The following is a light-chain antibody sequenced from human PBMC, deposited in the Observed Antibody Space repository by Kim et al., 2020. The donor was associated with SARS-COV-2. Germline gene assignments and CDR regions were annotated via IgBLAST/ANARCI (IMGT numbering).Light chain of an antibody. J-gene: IGLJ1*01. Sequence: GQSVTVSGTGTSSDIGAYDYVSWYKQHPGEAPKVIIYDVNERPSGVSDRFSASKSCNTASLTISGLQAEDEADYYCSSSTNQYNYVFGTGTKVTVL. CDR1: SSDIGAYDY. CDR3: SSSTNQYNYV. CDR2: DVN. V-gene: IGLV2-14*03.